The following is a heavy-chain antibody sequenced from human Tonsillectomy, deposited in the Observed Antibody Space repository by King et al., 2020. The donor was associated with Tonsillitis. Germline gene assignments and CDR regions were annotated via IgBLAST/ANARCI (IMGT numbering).Heavy chain of an antibody. CDR2: ISYSGST. D-gene: IGHD1-26*01. CDR1: GGSISSSSYY. J-gene: IGHJ6*02. CDR3: ARRGVGATRYYYYGMDV. V-gene: IGHV4-39*01. Sequence: QVQLQESGPGLVKPSETLSLTCTVSGGSISSSSYYWGWIRQPPGKGLEWIGNISYSGSTYYNPSLKSPVTISADTSKNQFSLKLSSVTAADTAVYYCARRGVGATRYYYYGMDVWGQGTTVTVSS.